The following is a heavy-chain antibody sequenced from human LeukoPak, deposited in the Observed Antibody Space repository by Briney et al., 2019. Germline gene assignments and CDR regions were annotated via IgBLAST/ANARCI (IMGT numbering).Heavy chain of an antibody. V-gene: IGHV1-2*02. D-gene: IGHD3-22*01. CDR3: ARDYYDSSGYFAFDI. J-gene: IGHJ3*02. Sequence: GASVKVSCKASGYTFTGYYMHWVRQAPGQGLEWMGWINPNSGGTNYAQKFQGRVTMTRDTSISTAYMELSSLRSDDTAVYYCARDYYDSSGYFAFDIWGQGTMVTVSS. CDR2: INPNSGGT. CDR1: GYTFTGYY.